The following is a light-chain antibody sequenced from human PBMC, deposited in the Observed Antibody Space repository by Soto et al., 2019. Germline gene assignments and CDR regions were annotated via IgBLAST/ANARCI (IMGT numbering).Light chain of an antibody. Sequence: EIVFTQSPGTLSLSPGERATLSCRASQSVSSKYLDWYQQKPGQAPRVLIYGTSIRASGVPERFGGSGSGTEFTLTISRLEPEDFAVYYCQQYGSSTWTFGQGTKVDIK. J-gene: IGKJ1*01. CDR2: GTS. CDR1: QSVSSKY. CDR3: QQYGSSTWT. V-gene: IGKV3-20*01.